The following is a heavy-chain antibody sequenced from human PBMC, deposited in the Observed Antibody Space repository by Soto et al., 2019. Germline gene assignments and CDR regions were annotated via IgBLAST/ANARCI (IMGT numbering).Heavy chain of an antibody. CDR2: ISRTSSYI. D-gene: IGHD6-19*01. J-gene: IGHJ5*02. CDR1: GLTFSTYS. CDR3: VSDQKREHFETSGPNWFAT. V-gene: IGHV3-21*06. Sequence: LRLSCAASGLTFSTYSMNWVRQTPGKGLEWVSSISRTSSYIYYRDSVKGRFTISRDNAKNSLYLQMNGLRVEDTAVYYCVSDQKREHFETSGPNWFATWGQGTLVTVSS.